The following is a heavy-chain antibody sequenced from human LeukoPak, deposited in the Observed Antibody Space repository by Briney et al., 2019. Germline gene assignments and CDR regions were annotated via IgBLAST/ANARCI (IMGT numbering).Heavy chain of an antibody. J-gene: IGHJ3*02. CDR3: ARVLGLRYDGKSDAFDI. D-gene: IGHD4-23*01. CDR2: IYYSGST. Sequence: SDTLSLPCSVSGGPISPYYWSWIRQSPGKGLEWIGCIYYSGSTIYNPSLKSRVPLSVEKSKNQFSLKLSSVTAADTAVYYCARVLGLRYDGKSDAFDIWGQGTMVTVSS. V-gene: IGHV4-59*07. CDR1: GGPISPYY.